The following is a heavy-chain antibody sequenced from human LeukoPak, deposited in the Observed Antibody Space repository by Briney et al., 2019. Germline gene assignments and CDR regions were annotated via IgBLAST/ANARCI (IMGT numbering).Heavy chain of an antibody. CDR1: GFTFSSYW. CDR3: ARGGGLDV. CDR2: INHNGNVN. J-gene: IGHJ6*02. Sequence: GGSLGLSCAASGFTFSSYWMNWARQAPGKGLEWVASINHNGNVNYYVDSVKGRFTISRDNAKNSLYLQMSNLRAEDTAVYFCARGGGLDVWGQGATVTVSS. D-gene: IGHD3-16*01. V-gene: IGHV3-7*03.